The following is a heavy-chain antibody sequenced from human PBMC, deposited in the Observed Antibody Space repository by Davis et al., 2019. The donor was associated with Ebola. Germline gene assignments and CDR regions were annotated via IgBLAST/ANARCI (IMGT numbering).Heavy chain of an antibody. D-gene: IGHD1-26*01. CDR1: GYTFTSYA. V-gene: IGHV3-30*04. J-gene: IGHJ3*02. CDR3: ARSKVGAFDAFDI. Sequence: SCKASGYTFTSYAMHWVRQAPGKGLEWVAVISYDGSNKYYADSVKGRFTISRDNSKNTLYLQMNSLRAEDTAVYYCARSKVGAFDAFDIWGQGTMVTVSS. CDR2: ISYDGSNK.